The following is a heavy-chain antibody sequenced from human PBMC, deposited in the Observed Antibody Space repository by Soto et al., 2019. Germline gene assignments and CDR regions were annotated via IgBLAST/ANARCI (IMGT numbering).Heavy chain of an antibody. CDR1: GFTFSDYY. CDR3: ARLQGTELRYFDWLSHPDY. V-gene: IGHV3-11*06. D-gene: IGHD3-9*01. Sequence: GGSLRLSCAASGFTFSDYYMSWIRQAPGKGLEWVSYISSSSSYTNYADSVKGRFTISRDNAKNSLYLQMNSLRAEDTAVYYCARLQGTELRYFDWLSHPDYWGQGTLVTVSS. CDR2: ISSSSSYT. J-gene: IGHJ4*02.